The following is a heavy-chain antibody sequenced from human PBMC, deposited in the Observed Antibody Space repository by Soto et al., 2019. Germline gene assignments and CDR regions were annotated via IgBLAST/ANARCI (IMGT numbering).Heavy chain of an antibody. V-gene: IGHV3-30-3*01. Sequence: PGGSLRLSCAASGFTFSSYAMHWVRQAPGKGLEWVAVISYDGSNKYYADSVKGRFTISRDNSKNTLYLQMNSLRAEDTAVYYCAREYGHYYYYYGMDVWGQGTTVTVSS. CDR1: GFTFSSYA. D-gene: IGHD2-8*01. J-gene: IGHJ6*02. CDR2: ISYDGSNK. CDR3: AREYGHYYYYYGMDV.